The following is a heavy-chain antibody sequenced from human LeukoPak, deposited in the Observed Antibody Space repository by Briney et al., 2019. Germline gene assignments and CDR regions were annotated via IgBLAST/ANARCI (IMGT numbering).Heavy chain of an antibody. CDR1: GYTFTADY. D-gene: IGHD2-15*01. CDR2: IDTSTGDT. J-gene: IGHJ4*02. V-gene: IGHV1-2*02. Sequence: WASVKVSCKASGYTFTADYMHWVRQAPGQGLEWMGWIDTSTGDTKYAQKFQGRVTISRDTSTGTSYMELRSLISGDTAVYYCASEAFCAGGRCYLQRVASWGPGTLVTVSS. CDR3: ASEAFCAGGRCYLQRVAS.